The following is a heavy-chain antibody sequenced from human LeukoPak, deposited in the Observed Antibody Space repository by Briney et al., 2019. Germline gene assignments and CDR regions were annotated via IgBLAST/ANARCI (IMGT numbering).Heavy chain of an antibody. CDR2: IFSTGST. CDR3: ARDNSITMVRGVPGFDY. J-gene: IGHJ4*02. Sequence: SETLSLTCTVSGGSISSYYWSWIRQPAGKGLEWIGRIFSTGSTNYNPSLRSRVTMSLDTSKNQFSLKLSSVTAADTAVYYCARDNSITMVRGVPGFDYWGQGTLVTVSS. V-gene: IGHV4-4*07. CDR1: GGSISSYY. D-gene: IGHD3-10*01.